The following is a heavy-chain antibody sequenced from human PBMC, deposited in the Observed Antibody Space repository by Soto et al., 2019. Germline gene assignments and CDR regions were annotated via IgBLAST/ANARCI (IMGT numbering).Heavy chain of an antibody. D-gene: IGHD3-22*01. CDR1: RYNFTSYL. J-gene: IGHJ3*02. V-gene: IGHV5-51*01. CDR3: PRRRYDSSGYYYAVDGFDS. Sequence: SLKLSCHCSRYNFTSYLIGWVRPLPGKGLECMRIIYPGHSDTRYSPSCQCQVTLSADKSIRTAYRQWSTLKASDTGMYYCPRRRYDSSGYYYAVDGFDSWGQGKMVT. CDR2: IYPGHSDT.